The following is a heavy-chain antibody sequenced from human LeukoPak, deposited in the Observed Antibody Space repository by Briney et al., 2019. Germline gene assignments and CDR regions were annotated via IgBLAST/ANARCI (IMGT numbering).Heavy chain of an antibody. Sequence: PGRSLRLSCTASGFTFGDYAMSWVRQAPGKGLEWVGFIRSKAYGGTTEYAASVKGRFTISRDDSKSIAYLQMNSLKTEVTAVYYCTRMNYYYGMDVWGQGTTVTVSS. CDR1: GFTFGDYA. J-gene: IGHJ6*02. CDR3: TRMNYYYGMDV. CDR2: IRSKAYGGTT. V-gene: IGHV3-49*04.